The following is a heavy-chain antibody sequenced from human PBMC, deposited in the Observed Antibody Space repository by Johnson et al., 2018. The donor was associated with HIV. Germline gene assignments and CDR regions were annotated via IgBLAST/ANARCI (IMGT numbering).Heavy chain of an antibody. CDR1: GFTFSTYG. V-gene: IGHV3-33*01. J-gene: IGHJ3*01. CDR3: ARGGLLWFGHPAD. CDR2: MWYDGSNT. D-gene: IGHD3-10*01. Sequence: QVQLVESGGGVVQPGRSLRLSCAASGFTFSTYGMHWVRQAPGKGLEWVAVMWYDGSNTYYAASVKGRFTISRDNSKNSLYLQMNSLRAEDTAVYYCARGGLLWFGHPADWGQGTMVTVSS.